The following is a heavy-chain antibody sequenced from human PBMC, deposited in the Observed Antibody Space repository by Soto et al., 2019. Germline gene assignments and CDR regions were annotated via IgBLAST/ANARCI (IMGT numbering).Heavy chain of an antibody. CDR3: ARDDEGGSDCDLGY. V-gene: IGHV3-30-3*01. CDR1: GFTFSSHA. Sequence: QVQLVESGGGVVQPGRSLRLSCAVSGFTFSSHAMHWVRQAPGKGLEWVTLISSDGSNKYYADAVKVLFTTSRDNSKNTMYLQMNSLRVEDTAVYYCARDDEGGSDCDLGYWGQGALVTVSS. J-gene: IGHJ4*02. D-gene: IGHD1-26*01. CDR2: ISSDGSNK.